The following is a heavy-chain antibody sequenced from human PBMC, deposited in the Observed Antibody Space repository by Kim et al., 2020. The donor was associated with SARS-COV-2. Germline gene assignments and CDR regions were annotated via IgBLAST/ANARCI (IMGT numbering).Heavy chain of an antibody. CDR3: ARGGGNFDF. CDR2: GSDV. Sequence: GSDVRYVDSVKGRFTISRDNAKTSLSLQMNSLRVEDTAVYYCARGGGNFDFWGQGTLVTVSS. V-gene: IGHV3-7*01. D-gene: IGHD2-15*01. J-gene: IGHJ4*02.